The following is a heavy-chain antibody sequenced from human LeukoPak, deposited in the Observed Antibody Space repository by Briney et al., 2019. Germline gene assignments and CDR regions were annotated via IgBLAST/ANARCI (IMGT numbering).Heavy chain of an antibody. CDR2: INHSGST. J-gene: IGHJ4*02. CDR1: GGSFSGYY. V-gene: IGHV4-34*01. CDR3: ARGPYDFWSGRRSYFDY. Sequence: SETLSLTCAVYGGSFSGYYWSWIRQPPGKGLEWIGEINHSGSTNHNPSLKSRVTISVDTSKNQFSLKLSSVTAADTAVYYCARGPYDFWSGRRSYFDYWGQGTLVTVSS. D-gene: IGHD3-3*01.